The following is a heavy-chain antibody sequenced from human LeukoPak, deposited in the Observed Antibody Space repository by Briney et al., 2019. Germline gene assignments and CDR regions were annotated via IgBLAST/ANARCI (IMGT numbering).Heavy chain of an antibody. V-gene: IGHV1-8*01. CDR2: MNPNSGNT. J-gene: IGHJ5*02. CDR1: GYTFTTHD. D-gene: IGHD6-13*01. Sequence: ASVKVSCKTSGYTFTTHDINWVRQATGRGLEWMGWMNPNSGNTGYAQKFQGRVTMTKNTSSSTAYMELSSLRSDDTAVYYCARGPSQQQLRLGYWFDPWGQGTLVTVSS. CDR3: ARGPSQQQLRLGYWFDP.